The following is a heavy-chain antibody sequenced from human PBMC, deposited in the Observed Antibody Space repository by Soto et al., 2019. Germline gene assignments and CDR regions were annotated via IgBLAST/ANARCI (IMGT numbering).Heavy chain of an antibody. Sequence: QVQLVQSGAEVKKPGASVKDSCKASGYTFTSYGIIWVRQAPGQRLERMGWISAYNGNTNYAQKLQGRVTMTTDTSTSTAYMALRSLRSDVTAVYYGAREYYYYSSGYYYDYWGQGTLVTVSS. V-gene: IGHV1-18*01. CDR1: GYTFTSYG. J-gene: IGHJ4*02. CDR3: AREYYYYSSGYYYDY. D-gene: IGHD3-22*01. CDR2: ISAYNGNT.